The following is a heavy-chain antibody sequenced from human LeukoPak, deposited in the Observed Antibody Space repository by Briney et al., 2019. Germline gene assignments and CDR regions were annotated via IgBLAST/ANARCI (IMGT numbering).Heavy chain of an antibody. J-gene: IGHJ6*03. CDR1: GYTFTSYD. D-gene: IGHD3-10*01. CDR3: AIRYGSGEKYYYYYYMEV. Sequence: ASVKVSCKASGYTFTSYDINWVRQATGQGLEWMGWMNPNSGNTGYAQKFQGRVTMTRNTSISTAYMELSSLRSEDTAVYYCAIRYGSGEKYYYYYYMEVWGKGTTVTVSS. V-gene: IGHV1-8*01. CDR2: MNPNSGNT.